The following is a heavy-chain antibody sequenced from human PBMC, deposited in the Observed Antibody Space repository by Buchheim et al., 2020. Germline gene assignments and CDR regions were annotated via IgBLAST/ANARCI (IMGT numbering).Heavy chain of an antibody. D-gene: IGHD6-6*01. V-gene: IGHV3-11*06. J-gene: IGHJ4*02. CDR2: ISTGSSYR. Sequence: QVQLVESGGGLVNPGGSLRLSCAASGFTFSDYYMTWIRQAPGKGLEWVSHISTGSSYRKYADSVKGRFTISRDNARDVLYLQMNSLRAEDTAVYYCAKAGSSLGRFDSWGQGTL. CDR1: GFTFSDYY. CDR3: AKAGSSLGRFDS.